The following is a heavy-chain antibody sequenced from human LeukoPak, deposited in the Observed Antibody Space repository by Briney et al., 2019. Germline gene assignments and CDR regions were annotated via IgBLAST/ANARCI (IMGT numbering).Heavy chain of an antibody. V-gene: IGHV3-74*01. CDR1: GFVFSTYW. D-gene: IGHD1-7*01. Sequence: HPGGSLRLSCAGSGFVFSTYWMHWVRQAPGKGLAWVSRIKTDGSTAYYADSVKGRFTVSRDNAKNTLYLQMSSLRAEDTAVYYCARAGNYRFDYWGQGTLVTVSS. J-gene: IGHJ4*02. CDR3: ARAGNYRFDY. CDR2: IKTDGSTA.